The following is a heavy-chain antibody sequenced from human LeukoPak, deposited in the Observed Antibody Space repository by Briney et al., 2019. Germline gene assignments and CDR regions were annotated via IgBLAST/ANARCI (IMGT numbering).Heavy chain of an antibody. V-gene: IGHV3-9*01. CDR1: GFTFDDYA. CDR3: AKGASILTGYYDYFDY. D-gene: IGHD3-9*01. Sequence: PGRSPRLSCAASGFTFDDYAMHWVRQAPGKGLEWVSGISWNSGSIGYADSVKGRFTISRDNAKNSLYLQMNSLRAEDTALYYCAKGASILTGYYDYFDYWGQGTLVTVSS. CDR2: ISWNSGSI. J-gene: IGHJ4*02.